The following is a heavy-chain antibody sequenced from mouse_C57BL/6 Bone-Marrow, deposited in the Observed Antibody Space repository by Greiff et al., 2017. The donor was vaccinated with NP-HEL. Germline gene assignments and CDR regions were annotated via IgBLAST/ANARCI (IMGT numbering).Heavy chain of an antibody. J-gene: IGHJ4*01. CDR1: GYTFTSYW. CDR3: ARSDGSSPYYAMDY. V-gene: IGHV1-72*01. Sequence: VQLQQPGAELVKPGASVKLSCKASGYTFTSYWMHWVKQRPGRGLEWIGRIDPNSGGTKYNEKLKSKATLTVDKPSSTAYMQLSSLTSEDSAVYYCARSDGSSPYYAMDYWGQGTSVTVSS. CDR2: IDPNSGGT. D-gene: IGHD1-1*01.